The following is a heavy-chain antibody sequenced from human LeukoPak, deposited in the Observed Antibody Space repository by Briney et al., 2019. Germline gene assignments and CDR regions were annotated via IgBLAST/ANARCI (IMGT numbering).Heavy chain of an antibody. V-gene: IGHV3-30*03. J-gene: IGHJ4*02. D-gene: IGHD5-12*01. CDR3: ARDKKWLFTFDY. CDR2: TSYDETTK. Sequence: GGSLRLSGVASGFTFSDYGMHWVRQTPGKGLEWVAVTSYDETTKHYGDFVKGRFTISRDNAKNTLYLQMNSLRAEDTAVYYCARDKKWLFTFDYWGQGTLVTVSS. CDR1: GFTFSDYG.